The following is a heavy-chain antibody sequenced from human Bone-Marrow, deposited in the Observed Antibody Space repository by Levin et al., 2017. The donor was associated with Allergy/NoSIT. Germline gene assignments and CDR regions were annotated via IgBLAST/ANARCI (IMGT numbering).Heavy chain of an antibody. CDR3: AREPLGVSMVVERAWFDP. CDR2: ISKNGDT. Sequence: HPGESLKISCAASGLSLGNFAMDWVRQAPGKGLEWVSSISKNGDTYYADSVKGRFTMSRDNAKDTVFLHMNNLSGDDTAVYYCAREPLGVSMVVERAWFDPWGQGTQVTVSS. V-gene: IGHV3-23*01. D-gene: IGHD2-2*01. J-gene: IGHJ5*02. CDR1: GLSLGNFA.